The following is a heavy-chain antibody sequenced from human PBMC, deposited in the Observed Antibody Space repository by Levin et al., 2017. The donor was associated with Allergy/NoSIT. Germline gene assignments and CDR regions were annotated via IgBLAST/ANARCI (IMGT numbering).Heavy chain of an antibody. CDR2: ISGSGGST. D-gene: IGHD3-22*01. V-gene: IGHV3-23*01. J-gene: IGHJ2*01. CDR3: AKAMIVSEKVRWYFDL. Sequence: SCAASGFTFSSYAMSWVRQAPGKGLEWVSAISGSGGSTYYADSVKGRFTISRDNSKNTLYLQMNSLRAEDTAVYYCAKAMIVSEKVRWYFDLWGRGTLVTVSS. CDR1: GFTFSSYA.